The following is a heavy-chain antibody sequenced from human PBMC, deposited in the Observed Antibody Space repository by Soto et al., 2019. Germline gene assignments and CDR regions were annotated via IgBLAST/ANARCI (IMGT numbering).Heavy chain of an antibody. J-gene: IGHJ5*02. CDR1: GFTFSSYA. Sequence: QVQLVESGGGVVQPGRSLRLSCAASGFTFSSYAMHWVRQAPGKGLEWVAVISYDGSNKYYADSVQGRFTISRDNSKNTLYLQMNSLRADDTAVHYCESAPLRDDSIPIRFDPWGQGTLVTVSS. CDR3: ESAPLRDDSIPIRFDP. V-gene: IGHV3-30-3*01. CDR2: ISYDGSNK. D-gene: IGHD3-22*01.